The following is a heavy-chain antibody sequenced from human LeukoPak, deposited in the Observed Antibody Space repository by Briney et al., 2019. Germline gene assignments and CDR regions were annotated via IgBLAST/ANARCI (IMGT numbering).Heavy chain of an antibody. Sequence: SGPALAKPTQTLTLTCTFSGFSLRTRGMRVSWIRQPPGKALEWLARIDWDDDKFYSTSLKSRLTITKDTSKNQVVLTMTNMDPVDTATYYCAHRASSTVNYWGQGTLVTVSS. D-gene: IGHD2-2*01. V-gene: IGHV2-70*04. CDR2: IDWDDDK. CDR3: AHRASSTVNY. CDR1: GFSLRTRGMR. J-gene: IGHJ4*02.